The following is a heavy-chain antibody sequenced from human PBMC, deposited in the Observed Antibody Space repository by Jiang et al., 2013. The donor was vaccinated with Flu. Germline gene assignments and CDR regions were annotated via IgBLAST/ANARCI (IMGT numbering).Heavy chain of an antibody. D-gene: IGHD3-22*01. CDR2: YSGST. Sequence: YSGSTNYNPSLKSRVTISVDTSKNQFSLKLSSVTAADTAVYYCAGDYDSSGYHFDYWGQGTLVTVSS. J-gene: IGHJ4*02. CDR3: AGDYDSSGYHFDY. V-gene: IGHV4-39*01.